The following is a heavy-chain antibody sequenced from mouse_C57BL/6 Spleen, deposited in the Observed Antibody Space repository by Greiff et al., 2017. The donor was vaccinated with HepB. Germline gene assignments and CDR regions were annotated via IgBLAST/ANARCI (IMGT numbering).Heavy chain of an antibody. J-gene: IGHJ4*01. Sequence: QVTLKVSGPGILQPSQTLSLTCSFSGFSLSTFGMGVGWIRQPSGKGLEWLAHIWWDDDKYYNPALKSRLTISKDTSKNQVFLKIANVDTADTATYYCARKGIYDGYYDYAMDYWGQGTSVTVSS. V-gene: IGHV8-8*01. CDR2: IWWDDDK. CDR1: GFSLSTFGMG. D-gene: IGHD2-3*01. CDR3: ARKGIYDGYYDYAMDY.